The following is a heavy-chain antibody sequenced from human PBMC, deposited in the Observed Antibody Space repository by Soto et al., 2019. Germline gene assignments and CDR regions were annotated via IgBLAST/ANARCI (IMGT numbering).Heavy chain of an antibody. D-gene: IGHD3-16*01. J-gene: IGHJ6*02. CDR1: GYTFIRYG. CDR3: ARGGFYDNSWGKLSHYGLDV. Sequence: ASVKVSCXASGYTFIRYGISWVRLAPGQGPEWMGWISPYNDYTIYAQKLQGRVTMTTDTSTRTVYMELRSLKSDDTAVYYCARGGFYDNSWGKLSHYGLDVWGQGTSVTVSS. CDR2: ISPYNDYT. V-gene: IGHV1-18*01.